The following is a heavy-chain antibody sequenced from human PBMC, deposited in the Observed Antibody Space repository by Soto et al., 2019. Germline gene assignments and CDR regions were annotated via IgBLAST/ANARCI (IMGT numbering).Heavy chain of an antibody. D-gene: IGHD1-1*01. J-gene: IGHJ4*02. Sequence: VGSLRLSCASSVFNFNDTGFHWVRQAPGKGLEWVAFISYAGRKRYYTDSVKGRFSVSRDDSKNTALLQMNSLTSEDTGLYFCAKDLVGTTRTFHLELWGQGTLVTVSS. CDR2: ISYAGRKR. CDR1: VFNFNDTG. V-gene: IGHV3-30*18. CDR3: AKDLVGTTRTFHLEL.